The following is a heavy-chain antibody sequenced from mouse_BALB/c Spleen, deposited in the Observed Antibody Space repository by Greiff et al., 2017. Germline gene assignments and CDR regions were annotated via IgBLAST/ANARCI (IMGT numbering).Heavy chain of an antibody. CDR2: ISSGGSYT. D-gene: IGHD2-1*01. CDR3: ARRDAGVTTYFDY. V-gene: IGHV5-6*01. CDR1: GFTFSSYG. Sequence: EVQGVESGGDLVKPGGSLKLSCAASGFTFSSYGMSWVRQTPDKRLEWVATISSGGSYTYYPDSVKGRFTISRDNAKNTLYLQMSSLKSEDTAMYYCARRDAGVTTYFDYWGQGTTLTVSS. J-gene: IGHJ2*01.